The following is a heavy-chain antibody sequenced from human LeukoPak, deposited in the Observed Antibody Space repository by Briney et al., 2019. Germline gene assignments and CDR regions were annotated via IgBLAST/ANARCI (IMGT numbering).Heavy chain of an antibody. CDR3: ARGSDLIPQVR. V-gene: IGHV4-34*01. CDR1: GGSFSGYY. CDR2: INHSGST. D-gene: IGHD3-10*01. Sequence: PSETLSLTCAVYGGSFSGYYWSWIRQPPGMGLEWIGEINHSGSTNYNPSLKSRVTISVDTSKNQFSLKLSSVTAADTAVYYCARGSDLIPQVRWGQGTLVTVSS. J-gene: IGHJ4*02.